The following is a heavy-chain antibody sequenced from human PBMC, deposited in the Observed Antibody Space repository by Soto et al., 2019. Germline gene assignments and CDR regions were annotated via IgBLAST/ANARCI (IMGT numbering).Heavy chain of an antibody. CDR1: GFTFSSYA. V-gene: IGHV3-23*01. D-gene: IGHD3-22*01. CDR2: ISGSGGST. Sequence: GGSLRLSCAASGFTFSSYAMSWVRQAPGKGLEWVSAISGSGGSTYYADSVKGRFTISRDNSKNTLYLQMNSLRAEDTAVYYCANGPPRQVVVILPAFDYWGQGTLVTVSS. J-gene: IGHJ4*02. CDR3: ANGPPRQVVVILPAFDY.